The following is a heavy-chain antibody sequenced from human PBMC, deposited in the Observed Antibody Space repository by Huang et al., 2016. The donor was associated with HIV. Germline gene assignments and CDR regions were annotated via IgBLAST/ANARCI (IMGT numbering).Heavy chain of an antibody. CDR2: INPYNGNT. J-gene: IGHJ4*02. D-gene: IGHD5-12*01. V-gene: IGHV1-18*01. Sequence: QVQLVESGVEVKKPGASVKVSCKASGYTFNDYPISWVRQAHGKGLEWMWWINPYNGNTKSAQRFQGRVTMTTDTSATTAYMELRRLGSDDTALYYCARLWSRDGYNWDFWGQGTLVTVPS. CDR3: ARLWSRDGYNWDF. CDR1: GYTFNDYP.